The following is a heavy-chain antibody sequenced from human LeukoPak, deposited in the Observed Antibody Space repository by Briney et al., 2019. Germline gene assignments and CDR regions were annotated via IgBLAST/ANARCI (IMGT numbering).Heavy chain of an antibody. D-gene: IGHD1-26*01. CDR3: VKFFGGRGNYAYPLDY. CDR2: ISGGGGTT. Sequence: GGSLRLSCAASGFTFSPYDMTWVRQAPGKGLEWVSTISGGGGTTYYADSVKGRFTISRDNSKNMLFLQMTSLRVEDTAVYYCVKFFGGRGNYAYPLDYWGQGTLVTVSS. V-gene: IGHV3-23*01. CDR1: GFTFSPYD. J-gene: IGHJ4*02.